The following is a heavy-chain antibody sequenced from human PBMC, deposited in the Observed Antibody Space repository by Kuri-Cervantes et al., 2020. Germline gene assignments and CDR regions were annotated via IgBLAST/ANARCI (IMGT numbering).Heavy chain of an antibody. Sequence: SLKISCAASGFTFDDYAMHWVRQAPGKGLEWVSGISWNSGSIGYADSVKGRFTISRDNSKNTVYLQMNSLRVEGTAQYYCAKILAEVEDYWYGLDVWGQGTTVTVSS. V-gene: IGHV3-9*01. D-gene: IGHD2-8*02. CDR2: ISWNSGSI. CDR1: GFTFDDYA. J-gene: IGHJ6*02. CDR3: AKILAEVEDYWYGLDV.